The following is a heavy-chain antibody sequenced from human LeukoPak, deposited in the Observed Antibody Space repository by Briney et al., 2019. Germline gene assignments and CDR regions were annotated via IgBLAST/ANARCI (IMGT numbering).Heavy chain of an antibody. CDR3: ARDLQYYYDSGGYRDLFDY. D-gene: IGHD3-22*01. V-gene: IGHV1-18*01. CDR2: ISAYNGNT. CDR1: GYTFPDYG. J-gene: IGHJ4*02. Sequence: GASVKVSCKASGYTFPDYGISWVRQAPGQGLEWMGWISAYNGNTNYAQNFQGRVTMTTDTSTSTAYMELRSLRSDDTAVYFCARDLQYYYDSGGYRDLFDYWGQGTLVTVSS.